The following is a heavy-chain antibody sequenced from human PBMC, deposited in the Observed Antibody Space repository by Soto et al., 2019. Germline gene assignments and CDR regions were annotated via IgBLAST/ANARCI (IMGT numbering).Heavy chain of an antibody. Sequence: GASVRVSCKASGYTFTTYDIHWVRQAPGQGLEWMGWMNPNNGNTGYAQRFQGRVTMTRNTSIGTAYMELSSLISEDTAVYYCARVGLRSPLYYYYYMDVWGKGTTVTVSS. J-gene: IGHJ6*03. V-gene: IGHV1-8*01. CDR3: ARVGLRSPLYYYYYMDV. CDR1: GYTFTTYD. D-gene: IGHD2-21*02. CDR2: MNPNNGNT.